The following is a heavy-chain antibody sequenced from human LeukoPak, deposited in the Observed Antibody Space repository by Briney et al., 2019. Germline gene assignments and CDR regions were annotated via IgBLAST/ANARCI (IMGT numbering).Heavy chain of an antibody. Sequence: GGSLRLSCAASAFTVSSDYMTWVRQAPGKGLEWVSVISETGGVTHYADSMKGRFTISRDNIKNTLNLQMNSLRAEDTAIYYCARDSSHYLGSSDYWGQGTLVTVSS. J-gene: IGHJ4*02. CDR2: ISETGGVT. V-gene: IGHV3-53*01. CDR1: AFTVSSDY. CDR3: ARDSSHYLGSSDY. D-gene: IGHD6-6*01.